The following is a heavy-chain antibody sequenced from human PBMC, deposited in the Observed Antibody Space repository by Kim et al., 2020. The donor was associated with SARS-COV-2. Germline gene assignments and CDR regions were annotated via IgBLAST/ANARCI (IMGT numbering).Heavy chain of an antibody. CDR1: GGSISSGGYY. J-gene: IGHJ2*01. CDR2: IYYSGST. D-gene: IGHD1-1*01. CDR3: ARDQTEGTSFDL. V-gene: IGHV4-31*03. Sequence: SETLSLTCTVSGGSISSGGYYWSWIRQHPGKGLEWIGYIYYSGSTYYNPSLKSRVTISVDTSKNQFSLKLSSVTAADTAVYYCARDQTEGTSFDLWGRGTLVTVSS.